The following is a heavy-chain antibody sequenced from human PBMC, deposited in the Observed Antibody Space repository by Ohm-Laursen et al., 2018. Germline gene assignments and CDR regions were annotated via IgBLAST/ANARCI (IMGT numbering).Heavy chain of an antibody. Sequence: SETLSLTCTVSGAPISTHYWSWIRQPPGKGLEYISWIHYSGNTNYNPSLRSRVTISVDTSKNQISLSLRSVTAADTAIYYCAGNRLGSSFDNWGPGTVVTVSS. CDR1: GAPISTHY. CDR3: AGNRLGSSFDN. CDR2: IHYSGNT. V-gene: IGHV4-59*08. J-gene: IGHJ4*02. D-gene: IGHD1-26*01.